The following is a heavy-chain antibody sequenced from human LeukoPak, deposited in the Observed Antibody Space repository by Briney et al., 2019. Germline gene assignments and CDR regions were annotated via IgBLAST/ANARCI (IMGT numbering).Heavy chain of an antibody. CDR2: ISAYNGNT. D-gene: IGHD1-26*01. CDR3: ARAGLMSTTPFGY. V-gene: IGHV1-18*01. J-gene: IGHJ4*02. Sequence: ASVKVSFKTSGYTFTNYGISWVRQAPGLGLEWMGWISAYNGNTNYAQKVQGRVTMTTDTSTSTAYMELRSLRFDDTAVYYCARAGLMSTTPFGYWGQGTLVTVSS. CDR1: GYTFTNYG.